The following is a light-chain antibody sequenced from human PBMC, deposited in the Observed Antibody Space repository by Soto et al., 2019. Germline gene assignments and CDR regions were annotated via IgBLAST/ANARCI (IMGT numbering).Light chain of an antibody. Sequence: QAVVTQEPSLTVSPGGTVTLTCGSSTGSVTSDHFPFWFQQRPGQAPRTLIFDTDTKLSWTPARFSGSLLGGKAALTLSDAQPEDEADSYCLVTYPGIRIFGGGTKLTVL. CDR1: TGSVTSDHF. V-gene: IGLV7-46*01. CDR3: LVTYPGIRI. CDR2: DTD. J-gene: IGLJ2*01.